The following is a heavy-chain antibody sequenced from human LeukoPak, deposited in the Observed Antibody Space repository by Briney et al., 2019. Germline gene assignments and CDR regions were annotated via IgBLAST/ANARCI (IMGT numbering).Heavy chain of an antibody. J-gene: IGHJ6*02. CDR3: ARDSDPITIFTPLYGMDV. CDR1: GFTFSSYG. D-gene: IGHD3-9*01. V-gene: IGHV3-33*01. CDR2: IWYDGSNE. Sequence: GGSLRLSCAASGFTFSSYGMHWVRQAPGKGLEWVAVIWYDGSNEDYTDSVKGRFTISRNNSKNTLYLQMNNLRAEDTAVYYCARDSDPITIFTPLYGMDVWGQGTTVTVSS.